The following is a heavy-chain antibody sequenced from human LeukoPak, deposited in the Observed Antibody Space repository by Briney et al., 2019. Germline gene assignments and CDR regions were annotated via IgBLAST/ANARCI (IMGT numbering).Heavy chain of an antibody. D-gene: IGHD5-12*01. J-gene: IGHJ4*02. CDR3: ASEVATTEFDY. CDR2: IYHSGST. Sequence: SQSQSLTCTVTGYSTSSGYYTVWMRQPPWTGLVRIGSIYHSGSTYDNPSLKSRVTISVDTSKPQFSLKLSSVTAADTAVYYCASEVATTEFDYWGQGTLVTVSS. CDR1: GYSTSSGYY. V-gene: IGHV4-38-2*02.